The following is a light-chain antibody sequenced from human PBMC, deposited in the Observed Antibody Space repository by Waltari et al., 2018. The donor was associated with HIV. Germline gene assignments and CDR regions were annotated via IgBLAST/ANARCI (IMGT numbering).Light chain of an antibody. V-gene: IGLV1-44*01. J-gene: IGLJ3*02. CDR3: SAWDASLGAWM. CDR2: SNI. Sequence: QSVLTQPPSASGTPGQRIIISCSGSTSNIGTNNVNWYQQLPGTTPRLLTHSNIQRPSGVPDRFSGSRSGTSASLAISGLQSEDEADYYCSAWDASLGAWMFGGGTKLTVL. CDR1: TSNIGTNN.